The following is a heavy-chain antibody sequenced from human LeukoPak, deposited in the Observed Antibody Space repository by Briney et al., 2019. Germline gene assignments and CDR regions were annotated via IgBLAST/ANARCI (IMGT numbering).Heavy chain of an antibody. V-gene: IGHV3-23*01. CDR2: ISGSGGST. CDR3: AKGRAWIQLWLFDY. CDR1: GFTFSSYA. D-gene: IGHD5-18*01. J-gene: IGHJ4*02. Sequence: PGGSLRLSCAASGFTFSSYAMSWVRQAPGKGLEWVSAISGSGGSTYYADSVKGRFTISRDNSKNTLDLQMNSLRAEDTAVYYCAKGRAWIQLWLFDYWGQGTLVTVSS.